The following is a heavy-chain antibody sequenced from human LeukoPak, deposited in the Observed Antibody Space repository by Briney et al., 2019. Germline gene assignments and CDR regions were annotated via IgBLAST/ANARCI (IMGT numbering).Heavy chain of an antibody. CDR1: GGSISSYY. J-gene: IGHJ4*02. CDR3: ARKSRGYSGSYDY. V-gene: IGHV4-59*01. D-gene: IGHD1-26*01. Sequence: SETLSLTCTVSGGSISSYYWSWIRQPPGKGLEWIGYIYYSGSTNYNPSLKSRVTISVDTSKNQFSLKLSSVTAADTAVYYCARKSRGYSGSYDYWGQGTLVTVSS. CDR2: IYYSGST.